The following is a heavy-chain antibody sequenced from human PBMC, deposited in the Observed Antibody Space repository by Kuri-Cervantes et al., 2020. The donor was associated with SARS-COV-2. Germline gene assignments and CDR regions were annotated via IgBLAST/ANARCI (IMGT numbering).Heavy chain of an antibody. CDR3: ARVGVTMVRGVSYYFDY. D-gene: IGHD3-10*01. Sequence: GGSLRLSCAASGFTFSSYSMNWVRQAPGKGLEWVSYISSSSSTIYYADSVKGRFTISRDNAKNSLYLQMNSLRDEDTAVYYCARVGVTMVRGVSYYFDYWGQGTLVTVSS. V-gene: IGHV3-48*02. J-gene: IGHJ4*02. CDR1: GFTFSSYS. CDR2: ISSSSSTI.